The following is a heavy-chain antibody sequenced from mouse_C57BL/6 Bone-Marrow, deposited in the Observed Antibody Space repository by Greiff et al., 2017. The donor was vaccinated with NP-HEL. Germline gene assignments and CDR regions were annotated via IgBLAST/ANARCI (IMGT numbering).Heavy chain of an antibody. J-gene: IGHJ3*01. CDR1: GYTFTSYW. D-gene: IGHD1-1*01. Sequence: VHVKQSGTVLARPGASVKMSCKTSGYTFTSYWMHWVKQRPGQGLEWIGAIYPGNSDTSYNQKFTGKAKLTAVTSASTAYMELSSLTNEDSAVYYCTKRYGSSYGAYWGQGTLVTVSA. CDR2: IYPGNSDT. V-gene: IGHV1-5*01. CDR3: TKRYGSSYGAY.